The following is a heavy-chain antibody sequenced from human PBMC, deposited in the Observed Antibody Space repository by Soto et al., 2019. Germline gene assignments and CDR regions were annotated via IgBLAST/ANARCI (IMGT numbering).Heavy chain of an antibody. Sequence: QVQLVQSGAEVKKPGSSVKVSCKASGGTFSSYAISWVRQAPGQGLEWMGGIIPIFGTANYAQKFQDRVTITADESTSTAYIELSSLRSEDTAVYYCARDARKYYYDSSGALYYFDYWGQGTLVTVSS. V-gene: IGHV1-69*01. J-gene: IGHJ4*02. CDR2: IIPIFGTA. CDR3: ARDARKYYYDSSGALYYFDY. CDR1: GGTFSSYA. D-gene: IGHD3-22*01.